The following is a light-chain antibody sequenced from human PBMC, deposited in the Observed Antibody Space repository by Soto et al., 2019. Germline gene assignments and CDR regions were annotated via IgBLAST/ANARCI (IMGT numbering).Light chain of an antibody. CDR1: QTVISN. CDR2: GAS. V-gene: IGKV3-15*01. CDR3: QQYNDWPPFT. J-gene: IGKJ3*01. Sequence: EIVMTQSPATLSVSPGEIATLSCRASQTVISNLAWYQQKPGQAPRLLIHGASTRAAGIPATFSGIGSGTEFKLTISSPESEDFGVYYCQQYNDWPPFTVGPGTRVDIK.